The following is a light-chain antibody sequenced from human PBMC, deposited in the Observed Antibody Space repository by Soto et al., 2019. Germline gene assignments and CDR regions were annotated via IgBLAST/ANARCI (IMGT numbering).Light chain of an antibody. CDR1: LTVSTN. Sequence: DIVMTQSPATLSVSPGERVTLSCRASLTVSTNLAWYQQKPGQAPRLLIYYASTRATGTPARFSGSGSVKEFTLTISSLQPEDVATYYCQQYNNWPPGATFGLGTKVEIK. CDR3: QQYNNWPPGAT. J-gene: IGKJ3*01. V-gene: IGKV3-15*01. CDR2: YAS.